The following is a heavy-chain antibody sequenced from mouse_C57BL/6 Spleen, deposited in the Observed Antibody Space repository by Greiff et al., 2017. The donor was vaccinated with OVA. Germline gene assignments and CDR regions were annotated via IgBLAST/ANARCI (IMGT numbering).Heavy chain of an antibody. CDR2: IDPENGGT. V-gene: IGHV1-15*01. CDR1: GYTFTDYE. CDR3: TTGTDY. Sequence: VKLQQSGAELVRPGASVTLSCKASGYTFTDYEMHWVKQTPVHGLEWIGAIDPENGGTAYNQKFKGKAILTADKSSSTAYMELRSLTSEDSAVYYCTTGTDYWGQGTTLTVSS. D-gene: IGHD3-3*01. J-gene: IGHJ2*01.